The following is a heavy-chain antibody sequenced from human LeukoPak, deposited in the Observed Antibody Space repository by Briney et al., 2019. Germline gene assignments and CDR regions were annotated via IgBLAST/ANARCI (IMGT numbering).Heavy chain of an antibody. D-gene: IGHD1-26*01. J-gene: IGHJ4*02. CDR1: GGXFSSYA. Sequence: SVKVSCKPSGGXFSSYALTWVRQAPGQGLEWMGGVIPIFGTTNYAQKFQGRVTITADESTSTAYMELASLRSEDTAVYYCARGVRNSGSYYIDYWGQGTQVTVSS. CDR2: VIPIFGTT. V-gene: IGHV1-69*13. CDR3: ARGVRNSGSYYIDY.